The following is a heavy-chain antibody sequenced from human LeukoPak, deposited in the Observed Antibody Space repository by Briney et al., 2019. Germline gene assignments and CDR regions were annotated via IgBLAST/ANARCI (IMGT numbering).Heavy chain of an antibody. V-gene: IGHV3-23*01. Sequence: GGSLRLSCAASGFTVSSNYMSWVRQAPGKGLEWVSAISGSGGSTYYADSVKGRFTISRDNSKNTLYLQMNSLRAEDTAVYYCAKSRPVGYYYDSSGYYYYFDYWGQGTLVTVSS. CDR1: GFTVSSNY. J-gene: IGHJ4*02. CDR2: ISGSGGST. D-gene: IGHD3-22*01. CDR3: AKSRPVGYYYDSSGYYYYFDY.